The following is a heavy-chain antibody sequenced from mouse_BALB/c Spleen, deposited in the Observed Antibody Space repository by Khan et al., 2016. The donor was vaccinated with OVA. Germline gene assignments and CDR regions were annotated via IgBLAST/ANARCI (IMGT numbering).Heavy chain of an antibody. Sequence: QIQLVQSGPELKKPGETVKISCKASGYTFTTYGMNWVKQAPGKGLKWMGWINTYTGEPTYVDDFKGRFAFSLENSASTAYLQINSLKNEDTATYFCARVGDSVTMDYWGQGTSVTVSS. D-gene: IGHD2-13*01. V-gene: IGHV9-3-1*01. CDR3: ARVGDSVTMDY. CDR2: INTYTGEP. J-gene: IGHJ4*01. CDR1: GYTFTTYG.